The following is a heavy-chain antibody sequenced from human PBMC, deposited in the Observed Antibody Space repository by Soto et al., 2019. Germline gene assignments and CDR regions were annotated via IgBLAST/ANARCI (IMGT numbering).Heavy chain of an antibody. J-gene: IGHJ4*02. D-gene: IGHD4-17*01. V-gene: IGHV3-30*18. Sequence: QVQLVESGGGVVQPGRSLRLSCAASGFIFSTYGMHCVRQAPGKGLEWLSVISYDGNNKYYADSVKGRFTISRDNSKNTLCLKMDSLRTEDTAVYYFAKDLLLTTITTGGDWGQGTLVTVSS. CDR3: AKDLLLTTITTGGD. CDR2: ISYDGNNK. CDR1: GFIFSTYG.